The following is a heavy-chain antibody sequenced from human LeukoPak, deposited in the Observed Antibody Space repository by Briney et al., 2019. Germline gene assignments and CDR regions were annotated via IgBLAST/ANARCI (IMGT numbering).Heavy chain of an antibody. Sequence: GGSLRLSCAASGFTFDDYGMSWVRHAPGKGLEWVSGINWNGGSTGYADSVKGRFTISRDNAKNSLYLQMNSLRAEDTALYYCAREAQGYSYDSYYFDYWGQGTLVTVSS. CDR3: AREAQGYSYDSYYFDY. J-gene: IGHJ4*02. D-gene: IGHD5-18*01. CDR2: INWNGGST. CDR1: GFTFDDYG. V-gene: IGHV3-20*04.